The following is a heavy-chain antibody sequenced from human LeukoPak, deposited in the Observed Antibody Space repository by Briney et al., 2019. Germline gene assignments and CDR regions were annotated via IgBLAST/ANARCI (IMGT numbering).Heavy chain of an antibody. CDR1: GFTFDDYA. J-gene: IGHJ3*02. CDR3: ATHSDDAALDI. Sequence: GGSLRLSCAASGFTFDDYAMHWVRQAPGKGLEWVSGISWNSGSIGYADSVKGRFTISRDNAKNSLYLQMNSLRAEDTALYYCATHSDDAALDIWGQGTMVTVSS. V-gene: IGHV3-9*01. CDR2: ISWNSGSI. D-gene: IGHD1-1*01.